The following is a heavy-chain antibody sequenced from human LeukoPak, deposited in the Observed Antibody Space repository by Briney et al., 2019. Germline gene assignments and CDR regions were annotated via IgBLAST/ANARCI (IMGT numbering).Heavy chain of an antibody. D-gene: IGHD4-11*01. CDR1: GFTFSSYS. J-gene: IGHJ4*02. V-gene: IGHV3-21*01. CDR2: ISIISRYI. CDR3: ARAAIPTTGAHSDY. Sequence: GGALRLSCAASGFTFSSYSMKWVRQAPGKGLDWVSSISIISRYIYYAHPVKGRFTISRDHAKNSLYLQMTSLRAEDTAVYYCARAAIPTTGAHSDYWGQGTLVTVSS.